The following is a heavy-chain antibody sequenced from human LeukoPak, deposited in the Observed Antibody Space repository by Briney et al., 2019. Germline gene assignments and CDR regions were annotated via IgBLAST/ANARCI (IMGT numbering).Heavy chain of an antibody. CDR3: ARLLRVKTVGPDLYYFDY. D-gene: IGHD1-14*01. CDR2: IYYSGST. J-gene: IGHJ4*02. V-gene: IGHV4-39*01. CDR1: GGSLSSSSSY. Sequence: SETLSLTCTVSGGSLSSSSSYWGWIRQPPGKGLEWIGSIYYSGSTYYNPSLKSRVTISVDTSKNQFSLKLSSVTAADTAVYYCARLLRVKTVGPDLYYFDYWGQGTLVTVSS.